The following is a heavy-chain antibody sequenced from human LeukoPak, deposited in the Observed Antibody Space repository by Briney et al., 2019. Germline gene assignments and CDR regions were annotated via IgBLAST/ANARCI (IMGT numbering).Heavy chain of an antibody. CDR3: ARDPPEGVEYQLLGDDY. D-gene: IGHD2-2*01. CDR2: ISYDGSNK. J-gene: IGHJ4*02. Sequence: GGSLRLSCAASGFTFSSYAMHWVRQAPGKGLEWVAVISYDGSNKYYADSVKGRFTISRDNSKNTLYLQMNSLRAEDTAVYYCARDPPEGVEYQLLGDDYWGQGTLVTVSS. V-gene: IGHV3-30-3*01. CDR1: GFTFSSYA.